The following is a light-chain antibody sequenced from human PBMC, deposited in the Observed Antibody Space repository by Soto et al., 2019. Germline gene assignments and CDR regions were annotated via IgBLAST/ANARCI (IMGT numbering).Light chain of an antibody. Sequence: QSVLTQPPSASGTPGQRVTISCSGSSSNIGSNYVYWYQQFPGTAPKRLIYDNNKRPSGTTDRFSGFKSGTSATLGITGLQTGDEADYYCATWDSSLSAILFGGGTKLTVL. CDR3: ATWDSSLSAIL. V-gene: IGLV1-51*01. J-gene: IGLJ2*01. CDR1: SSNIGSNY. CDR2: DNN.